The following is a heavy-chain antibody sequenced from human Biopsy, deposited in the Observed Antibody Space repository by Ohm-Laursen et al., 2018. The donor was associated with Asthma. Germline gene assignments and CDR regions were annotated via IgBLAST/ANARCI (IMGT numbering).Heavy chain of an antibody. V-gene: IGHV1-3*01. J-gene: IGHJ3*02. CDR3: ARTYYDFLTGQVIDAFAI. Sequence: ASVKVSCKASGYTFINYAIHWVRQAPGQRLEWMGWINAGNGNTKYSRKFQGRVTITRDTSASTAYMELSSLRSEDTAVYYCARTYYDFLTGQVIDAFAIWGQGTMVTVSS. CDR1: GYTFINYA. D-gene: IGHD3-9*01. CDR2: INAGNGNT.